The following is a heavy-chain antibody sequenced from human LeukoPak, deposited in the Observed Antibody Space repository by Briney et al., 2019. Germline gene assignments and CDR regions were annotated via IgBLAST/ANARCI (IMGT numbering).Heavy chain of an antibody. CDR3: ARHWRD. Sequence: PSETLSLTCIVSGDSIGSTSYYWGWIRQPPGMGLEWLACAHYSGLTKYNPSLKSRVAISLDTSKNQVSLRLTSVTAADTAVYYCARHWRDWGQGILVTVSS. CDR2: AHYSGLT. V-gene: IGHV4-61*05. J-gene: IGHJ4*02. CDR1: GDSIGSTSYY.